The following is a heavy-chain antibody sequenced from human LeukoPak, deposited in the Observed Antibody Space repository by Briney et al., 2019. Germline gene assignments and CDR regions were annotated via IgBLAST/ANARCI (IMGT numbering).Heavy chain of an antibody. J-gene: IGHJ5*02. Sequence: KPSETLSLTCTVSGDSISSSTYYWGWIRQPPGKGLEWIGSIYYSGNTYYNPSLKSRITISVDTSKNQFSLKVSSVTAADTAVYYCARDLGYYDSGIIQGGWFDPWGQGTLVTVSS. D-gene: IGHD3-10*01. CDR1: GDSISSSTYY. CDR2: IYYSGNT. V-gene: IGHV4-39*07. CDR3: ARDLGYYDSGIIQGGWFDP.